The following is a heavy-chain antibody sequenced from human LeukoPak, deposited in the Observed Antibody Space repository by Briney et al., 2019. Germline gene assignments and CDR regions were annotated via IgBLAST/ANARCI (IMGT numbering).Heavy chain of an antibody. J-gene: IGHJ5*02. CDR2: INPDSGAT. V-gene: IGHV1-2*02. Sequence: ASVKVSCKASGYTFTGFYMHWVRQAPGQGLEWMGWINPDSGATDYAQKFQGRVTMTRDTSIITAYMELSRLTSDDTAVYYCAREGSSAINTNWFDPWGQGTLVAVSS. D-gene: IGHD5-12*01. CDR3: AREGSSAINTNWFDP. CDR1: GYTFTGFY.